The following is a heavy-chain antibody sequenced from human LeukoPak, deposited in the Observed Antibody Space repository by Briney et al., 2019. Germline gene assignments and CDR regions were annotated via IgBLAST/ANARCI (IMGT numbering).Heavy chain of an antibody. CDR1: GASISAYH. J-gene: IGHJ4*02. CDR3: ARDYSYPDY. CDR2: IYSSGRT. V-gene: IGHV4-4*07. Sequence: SETLSLTCSVSGASISAYHWSWIRQPAGKGLEWIGRIYSSGRTNYIPSLKSRLTVSVDTSKNQFSLKLNSVTAADTAVYYCARDYSYPDYRGQGTLVTVAS. D-gene: IGHD5-18*01.